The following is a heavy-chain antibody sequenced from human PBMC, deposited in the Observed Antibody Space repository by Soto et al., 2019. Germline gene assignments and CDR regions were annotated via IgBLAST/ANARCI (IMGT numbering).Heavy chain of an antibody. V-gene: IGHV1-8*01. CDR3: ARMATFGSLNWFHP. Sequence: GASVKVSCKASGYSFTNNDVSWVRQATGQGLEWMGWMNPGSGDTGYAQKFQGRVTMTRDISTATAYMELSSLRSDDTATYYCARMATFGSLNWFHPWGQGTPVTVSS. J-gene: IGHJ5*02. D-gene: IGHD3-16*01. CDR1: GYSFTNND. CDR2: MNPGSGDT.